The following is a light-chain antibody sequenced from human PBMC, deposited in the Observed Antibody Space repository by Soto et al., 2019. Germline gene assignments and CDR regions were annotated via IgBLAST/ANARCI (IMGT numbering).Light chain of an antibody. J-gene: IGLJ1*01. Sequence: QSALTQPASVSGSPGQSITISCTGTSSVVGGYNYVSWYQQHPGKAPKLMIYDVSNRPSGVSNRFSGSKSGNTASLTISGLQAEDEADYYCSSYTSSSTTGLGTGTKVTVL. CDR3: SSYTSSSTTG. CDR2: DVS. CDR1: SSVVGGYNY. V-gene: IGLV2-14*01.